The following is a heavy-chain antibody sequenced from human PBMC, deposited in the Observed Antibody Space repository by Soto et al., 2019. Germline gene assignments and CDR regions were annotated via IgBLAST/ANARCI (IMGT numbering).Heavy chain of an antibody. Sequence: EVQLVESGGGLGQPGGSLRLSCAASGSSFSTYGMNWVRQAPGKGLEWVSGMSGSSGSTYYAESVKGRFTISRDNSKNTLDLQLNSLRAEDTAIYYCAKGPIAAAGSDAFESWGQGTMVTVSS. V-gene: IGHV3-23*04. D-gene: IGHD6-13*01. CDR2: MSGSSGST. CDR3: AKGPIAAAGSDAFES. J-gene: IGHJ3*02. CDR1: GSSFSTYG.